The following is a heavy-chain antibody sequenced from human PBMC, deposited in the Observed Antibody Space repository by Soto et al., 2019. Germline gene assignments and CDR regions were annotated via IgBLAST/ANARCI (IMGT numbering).Heavy chain of an antibody. CDR1: GFTFDDYA. D-gene: IGHD7-27*01. CDR2: ISWNSGNI. V-gene: IGHV3-9*01. CDR3: AKDRRALGYYFDY. Sequence: EVQLVESGGGLVQPGRSLRLSCAASGFTFDDYAMHWVRQAPGKGLEWVSGISWNSGNIGYADSVKGRFTISRDNAKNSLYLQMNSLRAEDTALYYCAKDRRALGYYFDYWGQGTLVTVSS. J-gene: IGHJ4*02.